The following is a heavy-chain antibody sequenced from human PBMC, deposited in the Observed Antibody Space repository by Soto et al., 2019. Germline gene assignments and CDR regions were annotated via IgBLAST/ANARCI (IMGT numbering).Heavy chain of an antibody. CDR3: ARVDCSGGSGYSMDY. D-gene: IGHD2-15*01. CDR2: INPSGST. CDR1: GYTFTSYY. V-gene: IGHV1-46*03. J-gene: IGHJ4*01. Sequence: GASVKVSCKASGYTFTSYYMHWVRQAPGQGLEWMGIINPSGSTSYAQKFQGRVTMTRDTSTSTVYMELSSLRSEDTAVYYCARVDCSGGSGYSMDYWG.